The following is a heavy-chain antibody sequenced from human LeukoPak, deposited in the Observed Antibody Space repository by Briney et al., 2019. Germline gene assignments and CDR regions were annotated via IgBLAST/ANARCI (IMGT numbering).Heavy chain of an antibody. Sequence: GASLKISSNGSGSRSTSYWIGWVRRMPGKGLEWMGIIYPGDSGTKYSPSFQGKVTISADKSISTAYLQWSSLKASDTAMYYCARHYYDSSGYYWNDYWGQGTLVTVSS. J-gene: IGHJ4*02. CDR1: GSRSTSYW. D-gene: IGHD3-22*01. V-gene: IGHV5-51*01. CDR3: ARHYYDSSGYYWNDY. CDR2: IYPGDSGT.